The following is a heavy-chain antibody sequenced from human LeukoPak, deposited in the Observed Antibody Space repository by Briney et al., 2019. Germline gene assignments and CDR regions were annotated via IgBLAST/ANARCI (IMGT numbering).Heavy chain of an antibody. V-gene: IGHV1-8*02. Sequence: VASVKVSCKASGYTLTSYDINWVRQATGQGLEWMGWMNPNSGNTGYAQKFQGRVTMTRNTSISTAYMELSSLRSEDTAVYYCARGVGSYGDLLPFDYWGQGTLVTVSS. CDR2: MNPNSGNT. J-gene: IGHJ4*02. D-gene: IGHD4-17*01. CDR1: GYTLTSYD. CDR3: ARGVGSYGDLLPFDY.